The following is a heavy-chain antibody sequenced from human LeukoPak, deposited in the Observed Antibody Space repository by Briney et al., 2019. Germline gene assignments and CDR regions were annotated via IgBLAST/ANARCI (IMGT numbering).Heavy chain of an antibody. V-gene: IGHV3-21*01. Sequence: GSLRLSCAASGFTFSSYSMNWVRQAPGKGLEWVSSISSSSSYTYYADSVKGRFTISRDNDKNSLYLQMNSLGAEDTAVYYCARTYDTDAFDIWGQGTMVTVSS. CDR2: ISSSSSYT. CDR1: GFTFSSYS. D-gene: IGHD3-22*01. CDR3: ARTYDTDAFDI. J-gene: IGHJ3*02.